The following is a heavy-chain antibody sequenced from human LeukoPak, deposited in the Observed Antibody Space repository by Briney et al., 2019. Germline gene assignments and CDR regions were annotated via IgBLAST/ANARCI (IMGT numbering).Heavy chain of an antibody. CDR1: GFTFSSYK. D-gene: IGHD3-3*01. V-gene: IGHV3-21*01. CDR2: ISSSRSYI. Sequence: PGGSLRLSCAASGFTFSSYKMNWFRQAPGKGLEWVSSISSSRSYIYYGDSVKGRFTISRDNAKNSLYLQMNSLRAEDTAVYYCARGRTFTIFGVVTTPIPSDYWGQGTLVTVSS. CDR3: ARGRTFTIFGVVTTPIPSDY. J-gene: IGHJ4*02.